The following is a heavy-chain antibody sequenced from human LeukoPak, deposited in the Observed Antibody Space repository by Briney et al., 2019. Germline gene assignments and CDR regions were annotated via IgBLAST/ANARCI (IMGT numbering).Heavy chain of an antibody. CDR2: IIPIFRTA. Sequence: GASVKVSCKASGGTFSSYAITWVRQAPGQGLEWMGGIIPIFRTANYAQKFQGRVTITADESTSTAYMELSSLRSEDTAVYYCASFCSSTSCYARSYYYGMDVWGQGTTVTVSS. J-gene: IGHJ6*02. D-gene: IGHD2-2*01. V-gene: IGHV1-69*13. CDR1: GGTFSSYA. CDR3: ASFCSSTSCYARSYYYGMDV.